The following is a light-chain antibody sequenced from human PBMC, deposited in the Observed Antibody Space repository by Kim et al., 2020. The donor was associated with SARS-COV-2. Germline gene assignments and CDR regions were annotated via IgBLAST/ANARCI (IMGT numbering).Light chain of an antibody. V-gene: IGKV1-17*01. J-gene: IGKJ2*01. CDR2: AAS. CDR3: LQHNSYPRYT. Sequence: DIQMTQSPSSLSASVGDRVTITCRASQGIRKDLGWFQQKPGKVPKRLIYAASNLESGVPSRFSGSGSGTDFSLTISSLQPEDFATYYCLQHNSYPRYTFGQGTKLEI. CDR1: QGIRKD.